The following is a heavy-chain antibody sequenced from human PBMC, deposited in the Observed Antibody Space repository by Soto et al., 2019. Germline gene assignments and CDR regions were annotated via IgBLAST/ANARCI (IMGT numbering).Heavy chain of an antibody. D-gene: IGHD6-13*01. CDR2: INQGGGT. V-gene: IGHV4-34*01. CDR1: GESFSGRY. J-gene: IGHJ4*02. Sequence: QVQLKQWGAGVLKPSETLSLTCAVYGESFSGRYMSWIRQPPGQGLEWIGGINQGGGTNYYPSLKSGLTIAVATYKSQFARRVSSVSAAETAVSYCARGSPGYSSSWYVNWGQGSPVAV. CDR3: ARGSPGYSSSWYVN.